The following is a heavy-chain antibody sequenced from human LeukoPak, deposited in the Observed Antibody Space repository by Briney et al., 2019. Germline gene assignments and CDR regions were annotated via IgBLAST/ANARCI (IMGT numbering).Heavy chain of an antibody. CDR2: ISGSGGST. D-gene: IGHD2-2*02. CDR3: AKGISYCSSTSCYTIPIDY. CDR1: GFTFSSYA. V-gene: IGHV3-23*01. Sequence: PGGSLRLSCAASGFTFSSYAMSWVRQAPGKGLEWVSAISGSGGSTYYADSVKGRFTISRDNSKNTLYLQMNGLRAEDTAVYYCAKGISYCSSTSCYTIPIDYWGQGTLVTVSS. J-gene: IGHJ4*02.